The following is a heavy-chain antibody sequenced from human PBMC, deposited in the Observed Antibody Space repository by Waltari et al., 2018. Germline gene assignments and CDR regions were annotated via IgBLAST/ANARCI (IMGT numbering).Heavy chain of an antibody. Sequence: EVQLVESGGGLVQPGGSLRLSCAASGFPFSIYWMTWVRQAPGAGLEWLANIKEDGTDTYYVDSVKGRFTISKDNAEHCLYLQMNSLRVEDTDIYYCARSQRHSFEICGQGTMVTVSS. CDR2: IKEDGTDT. CDR3: ARSQRHSFEI. J-gene: IGHJ3*02. CDR1: GFPFSIYW. D-gene: IGHD3-3*02. V-gene: IGHV3-7*03.